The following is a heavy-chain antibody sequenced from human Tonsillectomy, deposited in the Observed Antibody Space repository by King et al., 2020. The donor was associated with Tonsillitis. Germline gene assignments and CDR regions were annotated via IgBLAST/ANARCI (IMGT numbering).Heavy chain of an antibody. J-gene: IGHJ5*02. V-gene: IGHV1-8*01. Sequence: VQLVQSGAEVKKPGASMKVSCKASGYTFTSYDINWVRQAPGQGLEWMGWMSPHSGDTGSAQKFQGRVTMTRETSISTAYMELSSLTSNDTAVYYCARGRFPRSLVVVTSTWWFDPWGQGTLVTVSS. D-gene: IGHD4-23*01. CDR2: MSPHSGDT. CDR1: GYTFTSYD. CDR3: ARGRFPRSLVVVTSTWWFDP.